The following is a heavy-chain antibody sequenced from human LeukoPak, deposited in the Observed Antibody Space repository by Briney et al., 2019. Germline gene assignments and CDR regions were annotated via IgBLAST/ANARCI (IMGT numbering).Heavy chain of an antibody. CDR2: ISAYNGNT. D-gene: IGHD4-11*01. J-gene: IGHJ5*02. V-gene: IGHV1-18*01. CDR1: GYTFTSYG. CDR3: ARTDYSTGYNWFDP. Sequence: ASVKVSCKASGYTFTSYGISWVRQAPGQGLEWMGWISAYNGNTNYAQKLQGRVTMTTDTSTSTAYMELRSLRSDDTAVYYCARTDYSTGYNWFDPWGQGTLVTVSS.